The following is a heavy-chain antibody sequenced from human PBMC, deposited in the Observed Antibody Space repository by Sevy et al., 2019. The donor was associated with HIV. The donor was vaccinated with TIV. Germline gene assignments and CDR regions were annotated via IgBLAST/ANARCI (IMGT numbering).Heavy chain of an antibody. CDR2: INTNTGNP. V-gene: IGHV7-4-1*02. CDR1: GYTFTTYA. J-gene: IGHJ4*02. Sequence: ASVKVSCKASGYTFTTYAMSWERQAPGRGLEWLGWINTNTGNPTYAQGFTGRFVFSLDTSVSTAYLQISSLKAEDTAVYYCARDHEGSSGWYVHFDYWGQGTLVTVSS. D-gene: IGHD6-19*01. CDR3: ARDHEGSSGWYVHFDY.